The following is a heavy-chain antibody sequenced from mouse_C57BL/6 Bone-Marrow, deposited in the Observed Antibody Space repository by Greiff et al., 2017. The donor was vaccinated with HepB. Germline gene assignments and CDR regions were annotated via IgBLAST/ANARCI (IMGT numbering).Heavy chain of an antibody. Sequence: QVQLQQSGAELARPGASVKLSCKASGYTFTSYGISWVKQRTGQGLEWIGEIYPRSGNTYYNEKFKGKATLTADKSSSTAYMELRSLTSEDSAVYFCARERGESTMVTTGAPWFAYWGQGTLVTVSA. CDR1: GYTFTSYG. V-gene: IGHV1-81*01. D-gene: IGHD2-2*01. CDR3: ARERGESTMVTTGAPWFAY. J-gene: IGHJ3*01. CDR2: IYPRSGNT.